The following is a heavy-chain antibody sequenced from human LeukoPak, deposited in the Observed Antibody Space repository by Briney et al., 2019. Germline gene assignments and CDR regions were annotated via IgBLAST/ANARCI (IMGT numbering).Heavy chain of an antibody. CDR2: ISYGGSNK. CDR3: AKDIGTGSGFDY. V-gene: IGHV3-30*18. CDR1: GFTFSSYG. J-gene: IGHJ4*02. D-gene: IGHD3-10*01. Sequence: GGSLRLSCAASGFTFSSYGMHWVRQAPGKGLEWVAVISYGGSNKYYADSVKGRFTISRDNSKNTLYLQMNSLRAEDTAVYYCAKDIGTGSGFDYWGQGTLVTVSS.